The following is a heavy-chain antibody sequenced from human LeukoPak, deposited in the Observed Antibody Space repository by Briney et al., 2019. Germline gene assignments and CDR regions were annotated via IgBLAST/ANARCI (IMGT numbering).Heavy chain of an antibody. CDR1: GGSFSVYY. CDR3: AREDIVVFNDAFDI. J-gene: IGHJ3*02. V-gene: IGHV4-34*01. D-gene: IGHD2-15*01. CDR2: INHSGST. Sequence: KSSETLSLTRAVYGGSFSVYYWSWIRQPPGKGLEWLGEINHSGSTNYNPSLKSRVTISVDTSKNQFSLKLSSVTAADTAVYYCAREDIVVFNDAFDIWGQGTMVTVSS.